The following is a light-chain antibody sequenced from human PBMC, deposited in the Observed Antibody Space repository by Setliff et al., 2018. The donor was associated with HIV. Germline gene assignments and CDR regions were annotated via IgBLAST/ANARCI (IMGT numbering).Light chain of an antibody. CDR3: CSFAGTDSFLL. V-gene: IGLV2-23*02. Sequence: QSVLTQPASVSGSPGQSITISCTGTSSDVGTYNVVSWYQQHPGRAPKLMIYEVSKRPSGVSNRFSGSKSGNTASLTISGLQAEDEADYHCCSFAGTDSFLLFGTGTKFTVL. CDR1: SSDVGTYNV. J-gene: IGLJ1*01. CDR2: EVS.